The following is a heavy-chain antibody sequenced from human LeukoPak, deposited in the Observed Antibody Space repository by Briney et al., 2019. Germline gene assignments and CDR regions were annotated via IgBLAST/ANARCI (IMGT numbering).Heavy chain of an antibody. J-gene: IGHJ4*02. CDR1: AFTFGSFG. D-gene: IGHD5-18*01. V-gene: IGHV3-23*01. CDR3: AKGRIQSYMAPEY. Sequence: GGSLRLSCAASAFTFGSFGMSWVRQAPGKGLEWVSAISDTGGSTFYADSVKGRFTISRDNSKNTLYLQMNSLRAEDTAVYYCAKGRIQSYMAPEYWGQETLVTVSS. CDR2: ISDTGGST.